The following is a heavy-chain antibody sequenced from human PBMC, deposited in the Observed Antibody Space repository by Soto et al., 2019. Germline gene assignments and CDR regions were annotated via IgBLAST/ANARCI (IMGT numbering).Heavy chain of an antibody. J-gene: IGHJ4*02. V-gene: IGHV4-59*12. CDR3: ARDRDHYDILTGYYMGQAASDY. D-gene: IGHD3-9*01. CDR2: IYYSGST. Sequence: PSETLSLTCTVSGGSISSYYWSWIRQPPGKGLEWIGYIYYSGSTNYNPSLKSRVTISVDTSKNTLYLQMNSLRAEDTAVYYCARDRDHYDILTGYYMGQAASDYWGQGTLVTVSS. CDR1: GGSISSYY.